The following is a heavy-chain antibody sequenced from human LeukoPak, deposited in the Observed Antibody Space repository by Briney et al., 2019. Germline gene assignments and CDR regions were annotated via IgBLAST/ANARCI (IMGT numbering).Heavy chain of an antibody. Sequence: SETLSLTCAVYGGSFSGYYWSWIRQPPGKGLEWIGEINHSGSTNYNPSLKSRVTISVDTSKNQFSLKLSSVTAADTAVYYCAGSRFTFAYFDYWGQGTLVTVSS. CDR1: GGSFSGYY. CDR2: INHSGST. V-gene: IGHV4-34*01. J-gene: IGHJ4*02. D-gene: IGHD3-16*01. CDR3: AGSRFTFAYFDY.